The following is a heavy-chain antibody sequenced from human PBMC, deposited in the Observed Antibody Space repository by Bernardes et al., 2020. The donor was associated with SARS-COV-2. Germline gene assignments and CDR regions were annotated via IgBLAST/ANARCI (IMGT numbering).Heavy chain of an antibody. V-gene: IGHV1-3*01. CDR2: INAGNGNT. J-gene: IGHJ3*02. D-gene: IGHD3-22*01. Sequence: ASVKVSCMASGYTFTSYAMHWVRQAPGQRLEWMGWINAGNGNTKYSQKFQGRVTITRDTSASTAYMELSSLRSEDTAVYYCARDSDDSSGPAFDMWGQGTMVTVSS. CDR1: GYTFTSYA. CDR3: ARDSDDSSGPAFDM.